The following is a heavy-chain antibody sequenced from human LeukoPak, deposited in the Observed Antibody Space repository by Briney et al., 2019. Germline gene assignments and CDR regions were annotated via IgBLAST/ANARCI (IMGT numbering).Heavy chain of an antibody. CDR3: ARGAGRLIVVVPAARTWFDP. CDR1: GGSISSYY. Sequence: SETLSLTCTVSGGSISSYYWSWIRQPPGKGLEWIGEINHSGSTNYNPSLKSRVTISVDTSKNQFSLKLSSVTAADTAVYYCARGAGRLIVVVPAARTWFDPWGQGTLVTVSS. V-gene: IGHV4-34*01. D-gene: IGHD2-2*01. CDR2: INHSGST. J-gene: IGHJ5*02.